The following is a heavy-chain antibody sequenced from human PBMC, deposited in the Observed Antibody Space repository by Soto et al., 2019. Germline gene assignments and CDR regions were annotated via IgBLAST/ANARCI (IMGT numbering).Heavy chain of an antibody. V-gene: IGHV1-69*13. J-gene: IGHJ5*02. CDR1: GGTFSSYA. CDR3: ARSNGLVVVAATEWFDP. CDR2: IIPIFGTA. D-gene: IGHD2-15*01. Sequence: SVKVSCKASGGTFSSYAISWVRQAPGQGLEWMGGIIPIFGTANYAQKFQGRVTITADESTSTAYMELSSLRSEDTAVYYCARSNGLVVVAATEWFDPWGQGTLVTVSS.